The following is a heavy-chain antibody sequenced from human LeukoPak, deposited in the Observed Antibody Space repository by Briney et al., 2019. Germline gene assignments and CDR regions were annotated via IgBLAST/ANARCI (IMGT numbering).Heavy chain of an antibody. J-gene: IGHJ4*02. D-gene: IGHD3-10*01. CDR3: ARGVPYYYGSGSYSH. V-gene: IGHV4-34*01. CDR2: INHSGST. Sequence: PSETLSLTCAVYGGSFSGYYWSWIRQPPGKGLEWIGEINHSGSTNYNPSLKSRVTISVDTSKNQFSLKLSSVTAADTAVYYCARGVPYYYGSGSYSHWGQGTLVTVSS. CDR1: GGSFSGYY.